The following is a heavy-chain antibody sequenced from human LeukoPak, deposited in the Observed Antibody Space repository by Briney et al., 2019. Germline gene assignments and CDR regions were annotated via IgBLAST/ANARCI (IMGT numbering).Heavy chain of an antibody. D-gene: IGHD2-2*01. CDR3: AKDSCSSTSCRGYFDY. J-gene: IGHJ4*02. V-gene: IGHV3-23*01. Sequence: PGGSLTLSCAASGFTFSSYAMSWVRQAPGKGLEWVSAISGSGGSTYYADSVKGRFTISRDNSKNTLYLQMNSLRAEDTAVYYFAKDSCSSTSCRGYFDYWGQGTLVTVSS. CDR2: ISGSGGST. CDR1: GFTFSSYA.